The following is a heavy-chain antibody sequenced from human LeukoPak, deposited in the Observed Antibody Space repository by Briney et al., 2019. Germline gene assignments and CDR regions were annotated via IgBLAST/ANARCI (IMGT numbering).Heavy chain of an antibody. Sequence: GGSLTLSCAASGFTFDDHGLSWVRQAPGKGLEWVSGINWNSGSKRYGASVKGRFTISRDNAKNSVYLEMTSLRADDTAFYHCVRLFNSVATMQIDYWGQGILVSVSS. CDR1: GFTFDDHG. V-gene: IGHV3-20*01. D-gene: IGHD5-12*01. CDR3: VRLFNSVATMQIDY. CDR2: INWNSGSK. J-gene: IGHJ4*01.